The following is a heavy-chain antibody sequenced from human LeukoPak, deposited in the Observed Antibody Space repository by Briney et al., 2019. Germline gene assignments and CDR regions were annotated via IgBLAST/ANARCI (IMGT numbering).Heavy chain of an antibody. Sequence: GGSMRLSCAASGFNFEEFGMSWVRQAPGKGLEWVSGINRKHGSTGYADSVTGRFTISRDNAKNSLYLQMDSLRAEDTAVYHCARGDGGDYWGQGILVTVSS. CDR3: ARGDGGDY. J-gene: IGHJ4*02. V-gene: IGHV3-20*01. D-gene: IGHD3-16*01. CDR1: GFNFEEFG. CDR2: INRKHGST.